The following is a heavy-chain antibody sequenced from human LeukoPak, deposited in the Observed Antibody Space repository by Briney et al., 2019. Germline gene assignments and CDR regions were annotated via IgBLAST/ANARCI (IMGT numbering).Heavy chain of an antibody. CDR1: NDSIRNYY. CDR3: ARGNYGSGSYYVVDFDY. D-gene: IGHD3-10*01. CDR2: ISHTGNT. V-gene: IGHV4-59*01. J-gene: IGHJ4*02. Sequence: KTSETLSLTCSVSNDSIRNYYWSWIRQPPGKALEWIGYISHTGNTNYNPSLKSRLTMSIDTSKNQFSLNLNSVTAADTAVYYCARGNYGSGSYYVVDFDYWGQGTLVTVSS.